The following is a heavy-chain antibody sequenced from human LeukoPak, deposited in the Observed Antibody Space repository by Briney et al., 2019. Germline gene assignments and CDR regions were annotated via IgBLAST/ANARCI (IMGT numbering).Heavy chain of an antibody. CDR1: GFTFSSYG. J-gene: IGHJ3*02. D-gene: IGHD1-1*01. V-gene: IGHV3-33*01. CDR2: IWYDGSNR. Sequence: GGSLRLSCAASGFTFSSYGMHWVRQAPGKGLEWVAVIWYDGSNRYYADSVKGRFTISRDNSKNTLYLQMNSLRAEDTAVYYCARGGQLGAGTSEAFDIWGQGTMVTVSS. CDR3: ARGGQLGAGTSEAFDI.